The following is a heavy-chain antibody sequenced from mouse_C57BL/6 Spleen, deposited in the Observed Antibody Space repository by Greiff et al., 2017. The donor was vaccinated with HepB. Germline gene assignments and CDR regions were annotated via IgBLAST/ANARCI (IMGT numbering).Heavy chain of an antibody. D-gene: IGHD2-5*01. CDR1: GYTFTDYY. V-gene: IGHV1-26*01. CDR3: ARSSYYSNHFDY. Sequence: VQLQQSGPELVKPGASVKISCKASGYTFTDYYMNWVKQSHGKSLEWIGDINPNNGGTSYNQKFKGKATLTVDKSSSTAYMELRSLTSEDSAVYYCARSSYYSNHFDYWGQGTTLTVSS. CDR2: INPNNGGT. J-gene: IGHJ2*01.